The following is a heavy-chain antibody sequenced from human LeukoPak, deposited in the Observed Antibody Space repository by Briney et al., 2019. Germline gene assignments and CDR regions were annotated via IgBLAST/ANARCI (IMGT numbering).Heavy chain of an antibody. J-gene: IGHJ4*02. CDR1: GFDFGDYY. CDR2: IRHDGSDV. CDR3: ARDGSGSDFSLDY. V-gene: IGHV3-7*04. Sequence: GGSLRLSCVASGFDFGDYYMSWVRRAPGKGLEWVADIRHDGSDVYNVDSVRGRFTISRDNAKNSLFLQMNSLKDEDTAVYYCARDGSGSDFSLDYWGQGTLVTVSS. D-gene: IGHD3-10*01.